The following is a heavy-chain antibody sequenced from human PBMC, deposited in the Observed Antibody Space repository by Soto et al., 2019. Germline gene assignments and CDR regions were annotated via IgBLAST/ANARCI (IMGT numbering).Heavy chain of an antibody. J-gene: IGHJ4*02. Sequence: GGSVEVSWEDSGLTINSNGISWGRQEPGQGAVWMGWISAYNGNTYYAQKLQGRVTMTTGTSTSTAYMELRSLRSDDTAVYYCARYGATPAFDYWGQGTLVTVSS. CDR1: GLTINSNG. CDR2: ISAYNGNT. V-gene: IGHV1-18*01. D-gene: IGHD2-15*01. CDR3: ARYGATPAFDY.